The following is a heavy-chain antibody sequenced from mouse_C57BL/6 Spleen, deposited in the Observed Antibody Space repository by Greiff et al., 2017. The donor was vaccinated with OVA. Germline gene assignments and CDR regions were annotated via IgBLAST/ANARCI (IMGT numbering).Heavy chain of an antibody. V-gene: IGHV5-4*03. CDR3: ARGYDGYYGAMDY. CDR2: ISDGGSYT. D-gene: IGHD2-3*01. Sequence: DVKLVESGGGLVKPGGSLKLSCAASGFTFSSYAMSWVRQTPEKRLEWVATISDGGSYTYYPDNVKGRFTISRDNAKNNLYLQMSHLKSEDTAMYYCARGYDGYYGAMDYWGQGTSVTVSS. J-gene: IGHJ4*01. CDR1: GFTFSSYA.